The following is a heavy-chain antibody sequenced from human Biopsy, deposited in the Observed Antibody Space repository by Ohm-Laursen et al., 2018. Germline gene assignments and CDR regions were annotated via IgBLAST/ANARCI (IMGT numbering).Heavy chain of an antibody. Sequence: ASVKVSCKVSGYTFTNYYLHWVRQAPGQGLEWMGRINPNNDNTAYAQRFQGRVTMTKDSSTSTVYMDLSSLTFDDTAVYYCARGPRGLVAITATAYYFDFWGQGTLVTVSS. CDR1: GYTFTNYY. V-gene: IGHV1-46*01. J-gene: IGHJ4*02. D-gene: IGHD1-20*01. CDR2: INPNNDNT. CDR3: ARGPRGLVAITATAYYFDF.